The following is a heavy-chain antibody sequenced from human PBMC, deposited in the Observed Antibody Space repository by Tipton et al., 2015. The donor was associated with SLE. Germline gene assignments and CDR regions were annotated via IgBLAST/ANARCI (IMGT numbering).Heavy chain of an antibody. D-gene: IGHD1-1*01. Sequence: TLSLTCAVYGGSFSGYYWSWIRQPPGKGLEWIGEINHSGSTNYNPSLKSRVTISVDTSKNQFSLKLSSVTAADTAVYYCARGGRPGDYWGQGTLVTVSS. CDR3: ARGGRPGDY. CDR1: GGSFSGYY. V-gene: IGHV4-34*01. CDR2: INHSGST. J-gene: IGHJ4*02.